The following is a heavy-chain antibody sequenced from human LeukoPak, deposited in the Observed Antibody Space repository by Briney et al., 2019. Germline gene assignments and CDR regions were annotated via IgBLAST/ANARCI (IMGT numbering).Heavy chain of an antibody. Sequence: TGGSLRLSCAASGFTFSSYSMNWVRQAPWKGLEWVSYISSSGSTIDYADSVKGRFTISRDNAKNSLYLQMNSLRADDTAVYYCARLRGYSYGYADYWGQGTLVTVSS. J-gene: IGHJ4*02. CDR2: ISSSGSTI. V-gene: IGHV3-48*04. CDR3: ARLRGYSYGYADY. CDR1: GFTFSSYS. D-gene: IGHD5-18*01.